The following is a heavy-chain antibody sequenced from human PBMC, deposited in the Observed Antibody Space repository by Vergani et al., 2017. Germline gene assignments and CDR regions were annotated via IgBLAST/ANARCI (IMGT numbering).Heavy chain of an antibody. CDR1: GGTLTSYA. CDR2: NIPCFGTA. Sequence: QVQLVQSGAEVKKPGSSVKVSCKVSGGTLTSYATSWVRQGPGQGLELKGRNIPCFGTANYAQKFQGRVTVTADESTSTAYMEPSSLGSEDTAVSYCAGGARGSSGWAHYFDYWGQGTLVTVSS. CDR3: AGGARGSSGWAHYFDY. V-gene: IGHV1-69*12. J-gene: IGHJ4*02. D-gene: IGHD6-19*01.